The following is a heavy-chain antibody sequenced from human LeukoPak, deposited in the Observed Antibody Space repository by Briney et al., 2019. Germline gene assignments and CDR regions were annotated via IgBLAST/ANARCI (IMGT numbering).Heavy chain of an antibody. CDR2: ISSSGSTI. Sequence: GGSLRLSCAAFGFTFSDYYMSWIRQAPGKGLEWVSYISSSGSTIYYADSVKGRFTISRDNAKNSLYLQVNSLRAEDTAVYYCARDIYGSGPPVGDTIDYWGQGTLVTVSS. CDR3: ARDIYGSGPPVGDTIDY. CDR1: GFTFSDYY. V-gene: IGHV3-11*04. J-gene: IGHJ4*02. D-gene: IGHD3-10*01.